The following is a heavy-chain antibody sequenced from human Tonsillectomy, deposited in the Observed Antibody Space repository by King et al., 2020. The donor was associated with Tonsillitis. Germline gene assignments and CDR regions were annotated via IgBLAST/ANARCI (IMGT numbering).Heavy chain of an antibody. CDR3: AKDLGQVVVVPYGMDV. D-gene: IGHD2-2*01. CDR2: ISYDGSNK. V-gene: IGHV3-30*18. CDR1: GFTFSSYG. Sequence: HVQLVESGGGVVQPGRSLRLSCAASGFTFSSYGVHWVRQAPGKGLEWVAVISYDGSNKYYADSVKGRFTISRDNSKNTLYLQMNSLRAEDTAVYYCAKDLGQVVVVPYGMDVWGQGTTVTVSS. J-gene: IGHJ6*02.